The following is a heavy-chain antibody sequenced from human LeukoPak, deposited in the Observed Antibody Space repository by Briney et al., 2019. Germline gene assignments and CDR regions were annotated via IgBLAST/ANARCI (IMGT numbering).Heavy chain of an antibody. Sequence: PGGSLRLSCAASGFTFSNAWMSWVRQAPGKGLEWVSGIGWSSGSIGYADSVKGRFTISRDNAKNSLYLQMNSLRAEDTALYYCAKVREARLDYYYDSSGYYGLAFDIWGQGTMVTVSS. CDR1: GFTFSNAW. D-gene: IGHD3-22*01. J-gene: IGHJ3*02. CDR3: AKVREARLDYYYDSSGYYGLAFDI. V-gene: IGHV3-9*01. CDR2: IGWSSGSI.